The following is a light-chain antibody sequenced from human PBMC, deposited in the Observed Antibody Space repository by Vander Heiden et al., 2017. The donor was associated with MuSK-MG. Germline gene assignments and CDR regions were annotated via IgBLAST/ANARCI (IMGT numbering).Light chain of an antibody. CDR3: QQRSNWPIT. Sequence: EIVLTQSPATVSLSPGERATLSCRASQSVRSYLVWYQQKPGQAPRLLIYDASSRATGIPARFSGSGSGTDFTLTISSLEPEDFAVYYCQQRSNWPITFGQGTRLEIK. CDR1: QSVRSY. V-gene: IGKV3-11*01. J-gene: IGKJ5*01. CDR2: DAS.